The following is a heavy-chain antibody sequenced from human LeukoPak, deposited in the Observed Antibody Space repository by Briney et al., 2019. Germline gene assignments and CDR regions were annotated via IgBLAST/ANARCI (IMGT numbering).Heavy chain of an antibody. CDR1: GGTFSSYT. D-gene: IGHD5-12*01. CDR2: IIPIFGIT. Sequence: SVKVSCKASGGTFSSYTISWVRQAPGQGLEWMGRIIPIFGITKYAQKFQGRVTITPDKSTSTANMELSSLRSKDTAVYYCARDSIVATKGYNYYGLDVWGKGTTVPVSA. V-gene: IGHV1-69*04. J-gene: IGHJ6*04. CDR3: ARDSIVATKGYNYYGLDV.